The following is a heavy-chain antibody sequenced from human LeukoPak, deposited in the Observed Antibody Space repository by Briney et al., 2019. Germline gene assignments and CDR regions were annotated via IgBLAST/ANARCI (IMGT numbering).Heavy chain of an antibody. CDR1: GYTFTGYY. Sequence: ASVKVSCRASGYTFTGYYMHWVRQAPGQGLEWMGWINPNSGGTNYAQKFQGWVTMTRDTSISTAYMELSRLRSDDTAVYYCAREYDSSGTYFDYWGQGTLVPVSS. V-gene: IGHV1-2*04. CDR3: AREYDSSGTYFDY. J-gene: IGHJ4*02. D-gene: IGHD3-22*01. CDR2: INPNSGGT.